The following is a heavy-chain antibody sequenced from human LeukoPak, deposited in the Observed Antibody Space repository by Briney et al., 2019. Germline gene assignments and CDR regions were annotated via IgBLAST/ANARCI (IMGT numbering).Heavy chain of an antibody. CDR3: TRDFVYYDSSGYFYFDH. Sequence: GGSLRLSCTASGFTFGDYAMSWFRQAPGKGLEWVGFIRSKAYGGTTEYAASVKGRFTISRDDSKSIAYLQMNSLKTEDTAVYYCTRDFVYYDSSGYFYFDHWGQGTLVTVSS. V-gene: IGHV3-49*03. J-gene: IGHJ4*02. D-gene: IGHD3-22*01. CDR1: GFTFGDYA. CDR2: IRSKAYGGTT.